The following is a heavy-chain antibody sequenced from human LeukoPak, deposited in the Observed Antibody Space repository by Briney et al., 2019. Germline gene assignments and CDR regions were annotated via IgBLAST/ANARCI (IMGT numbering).Heavy chain of an antibody. CDR3: ATGRIVVVTHGAFDI. J-gene: IGHJ3*02. CDR2: FDPEDGET. CDR1: GYTFTSYY. Sequence: ASVKVSCKASGYTFTSYYMHWVRQAPGKGLEWMGGFDPEDGETIYAQKFQGRVTMTEDTSTDTAYVELSSLRSEDTAVYYCATGRIVVVTHGAFDIWGQGTMVTVSS. V-gene: IGHV1-24*01. D-gene: IGHD3-22*01.